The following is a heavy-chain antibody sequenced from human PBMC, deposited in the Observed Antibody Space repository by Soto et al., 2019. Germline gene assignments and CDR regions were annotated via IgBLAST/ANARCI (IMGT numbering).Heavy chain of an antibody. Sequence: GSLRLSCAASGFNLSSYWMHWVRQAPGKGLVWVSRINSDGSSTSYADSVKGRFTISRDNAKNTLYLKMNSLRAEDTAVYYCARDLSGSYCICHWGQGTLVTVSS. CDR2: INSDGSST. CDR1: GFNLSSYW. D-gene: IGHD1-26*01. J-gene: IGHJ4*02. V-gene: IGHV3-74*01. CDR3: ARDLSGSYCICH.